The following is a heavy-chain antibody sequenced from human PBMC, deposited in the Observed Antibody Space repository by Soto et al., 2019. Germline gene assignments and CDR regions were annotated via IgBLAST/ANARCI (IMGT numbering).Heavy chain of an antibody. CDR2: IYYSGST. CDR1: GASISSGHYY. CDR3: ARGRHILTGYYKGYYYGMDV. V-gene: IGHV4-30-4*02. D-gene: IGHD3-9*01. J-gene: IGHJ6*02. Sequence: SDTLSLTCTVSGASISSGHYYWSWIRQPPGKGLEWIGYIYYSGSTYYNPSLKSRVTISVDTSKNQFSLKLSSVTAADTAVYYCARGRHILTGYYKGYYYGMDVWGQGTTVS.